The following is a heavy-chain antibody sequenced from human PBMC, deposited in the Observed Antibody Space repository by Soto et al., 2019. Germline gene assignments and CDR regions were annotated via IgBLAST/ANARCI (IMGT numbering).Heavy chain of an antibody. D-gene: IGHD6-13*01. CDR3: ARDDPPYLRIAAAGTYYYYGMDV. J-gene: IGHJ6*02. V-gene: IGHV1-69*13. CDR1: GGTFSSYA. CDR2: IIPIFGTA. Sequence: SVKVSCKASGGTFSSYAISWVRQAPGQGLEWMGGIIPIFGTANYAQKFQGRVTIAADESTSTAYMELSSLRSEDTAVYYCARDDPPYLRIAAAGTYYYYGMDVWGQGTTVTVSS.